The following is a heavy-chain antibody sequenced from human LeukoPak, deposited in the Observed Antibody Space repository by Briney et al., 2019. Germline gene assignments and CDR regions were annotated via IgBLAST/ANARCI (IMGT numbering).Heavy chain of an antibody. V-gene: IGHV3-7*01. Sequence: GGSLRLSCAASGFTFSSYWMSWVRQAPGKGLEWVANIKQDGSEKYYVDSVKGRFTISRDNAKNSLYLQMNSLRAEDTAVYYCARDLRFLEWLLYGDAFDICGQGTMVTVSS. CDR2: IKQDGSEK. D-gene: IGHD3-3*01. CDR1: GFTFSSYW. J-gene: IGHJ3*02. CDR3: ARDLRFLEWLLYGDAFDI.